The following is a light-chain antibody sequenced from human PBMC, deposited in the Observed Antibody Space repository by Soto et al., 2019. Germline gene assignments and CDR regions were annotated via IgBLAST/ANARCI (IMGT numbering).Light chain of an antibody. CDR3: QYYDESMWT. V-gene: IGKV3-20*01. CDR2: GAL. CDR1: QSVVTSY. J-gene: IGKJ1*01. Sequence: EVVLTQSPGTLSLSPGEGATLSCRASQSVVTSYLAWYQQRDGQSPRLLIYGALYSAPGIPDRFSGSGSGTDFTLSISRLDPEDFAVYYCQYYDESMWTFGQGTKVDIK.